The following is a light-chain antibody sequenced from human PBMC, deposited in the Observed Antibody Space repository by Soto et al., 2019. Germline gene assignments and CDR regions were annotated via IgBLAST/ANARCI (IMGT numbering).Light chain of an antibody. CDR2: SSN. CDR1: RSNIGTNY. V-gene: IGLV1-47*02. J-gene: IGLJ2*01. Sequence: QSALTQPPSASGTPGQRVTISCSGSRSNIGTNYVYWYQQLPGTAPKLLIYSSNKRPSGVPDRISGSKSGTSASLAISGLRSDDEANYYCAAWDDSLSGPVFGGGTKLTAL. CDR3: AAWDDSLSGPV.